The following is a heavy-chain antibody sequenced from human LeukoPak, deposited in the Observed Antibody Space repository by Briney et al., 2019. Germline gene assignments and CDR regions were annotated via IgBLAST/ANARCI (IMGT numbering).Heavy chain of an antibody. CDR3: ARVNLREPVPESIAARQPTIGIDY. CDR2: LYYRGSA. CDR1: GGSISSSAYY. Sequence: SETLSLTCTVSGGSISSSAYYWGWIRQPPGKGLEWIGSLYYRGSASYNPSLKSRVTISVDTSKNQFSLKLSSVTAADTAVYYCARVNLREPVPESIAARQPTIGIDYWGQGTLVTVSS. D-gene: IGHD6-6*01. J-gene: IGHJ4*02. V-gene: IGHV4-39*01.